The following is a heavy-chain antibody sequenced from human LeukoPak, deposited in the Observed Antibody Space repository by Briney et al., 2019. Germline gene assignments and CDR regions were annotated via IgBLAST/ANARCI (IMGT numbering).Heavy chain of an antibody. CDR2: IYYSGST. J-gene: IGHJ4*02. D-gene: IGHD3-16*01. V-gene: IGHV4-39*01. Sequence: SETLSLTCTVSGASVSSSSDYWSWIRQPPGKGLEWIGSIYYSGSTYYNPSLKSRVTISVDTSKNQFSLKLSSVTAADTAVYYCARSGYDYVWGSYNHYNFDYWGQGTLVTVSS. CDR1: GASVSSSSDY. CDR3: ARSGYDYVWGSYNHYNFDY.